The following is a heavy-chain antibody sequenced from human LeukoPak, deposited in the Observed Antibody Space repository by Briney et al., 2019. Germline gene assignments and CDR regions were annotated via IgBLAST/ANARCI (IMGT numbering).Heavy chain of an antibody. D-gene: IGHD6-19*01. Sequence: GGSLRLSCAASGFTFSSNAMSWVRQAPGKGLEWVSGISGSGDRTHYADSVKGRFTTSRDNTKSTLYLQMNSLRAEDTAIYYCARVVGSGWPYYFDYWGQGTLVTVSS. J-gene: IGHJ4*02. V-gene: IGHV3-23*01. CDR2: ISGSGDRT. CDR1: GFTFSSNA. CDR3: ARVVGSGWPYYFDY.